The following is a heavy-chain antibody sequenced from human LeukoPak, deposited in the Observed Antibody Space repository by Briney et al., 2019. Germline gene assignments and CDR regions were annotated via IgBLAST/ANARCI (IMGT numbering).Heavy chain of an antibody. CDR3: ARDRESYNLGGFRWFDP. CDR1: GYTFTGYY. V-gene: IGHV1-2*02. J-gene: IGHJ5*02. CDR2: INPNSGGT. D-gene: IGHD3-16*01. Sequence: GASVKVSCKASGYTFTGYYMHWVRQAPGQGLEWMGWINPNSGGTNYAQKFQGRVTMTRDTSISTAYMELRSLRSDDTAVYYCARDRESYNLGGFRWFDPWGQGTLVTVSS.